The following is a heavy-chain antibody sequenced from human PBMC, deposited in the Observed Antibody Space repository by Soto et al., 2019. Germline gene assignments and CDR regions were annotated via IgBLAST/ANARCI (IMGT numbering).Heavy chain of an antibody. CDR1: GFTFSGSA. CDR3: NIVDTPMVTDYYYYMDV. Sequence: GGSLRLSCAASGFTFSGSAMHWVRQASGKGLEWVGRIRSKANSYATAYAASVKGRFTISRDDSKNTAYLQMNSLKTEDTAVYYCNIVDTPMVTDYYYYMDVWGKGTTVTVSS. V-gene: IGHV3-73*01. D-gene: IGHD5-18*01. J-gene: IGHJ6*03. CDR2: IRSKANSYAT.